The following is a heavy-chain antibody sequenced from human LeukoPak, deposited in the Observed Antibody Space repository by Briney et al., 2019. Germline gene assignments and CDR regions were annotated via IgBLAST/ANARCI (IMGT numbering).Heavy chain of an antibody. CDR3: ARVRDDYTYFDC. CDR2: INSDGSRT. V-gene: IGHV3-74*01. D-gene: IGHD4-11*01. Sequence: RGSLRLSCAASGFTFSSYWMHWVRQAPGKGLMWVSRINSDGSRTTYADSGRGRFTISRDNAKSTLYLQMNSLRAEDTAVYYCARVRDDYTYFDCWGQGTLVTVSS. J-gene: IGHJ4*02. CDR1: GFTFSSYW.